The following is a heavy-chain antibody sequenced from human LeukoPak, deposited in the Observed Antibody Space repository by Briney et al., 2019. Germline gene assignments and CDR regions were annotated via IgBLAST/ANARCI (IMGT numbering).Heavy chain of an antibody. CDR3: GRDYYGSGNWGPIDY. J-gene: IGHJ4*02. V-gene: IGHV3-7*01. Sequence: GGSLRLSCAGSGFNFYSYWMSWVRQAPGKGLEWVANIKQDGSEKHYVDSVKGRFTISRDNAKNSLYLQTSSLRDEDTAIYYCGRDYYGSGNWGPIDYWGQGTLVTVSS. CDR2: IKQDGSEK. D-gene: IGHD3-10*01. CDR1: GFNFYSYW.